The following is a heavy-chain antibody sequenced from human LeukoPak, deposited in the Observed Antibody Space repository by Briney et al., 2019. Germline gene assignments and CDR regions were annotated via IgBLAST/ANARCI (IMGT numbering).Heavy chain of an antibody. D-gene: IGHD2-2*03. CDR3: ARRIGYCSSTSCPYYFDY. CDR1: GYSFTSYW. J-gene: IGHJ4*02. CDR2: IYPGDSDT. Sequence: GESLKISCKGSGYSFTSYWIGWVRQMPGKGLEYMGSIYPGDSDTRYSPSFQGQVTISADKSISTAYLQWSSLKASDTAMYYCARRIGYCSSTSCPYYFDYWGQGTLVTVSS. V-gene: IGHV5-51*01.